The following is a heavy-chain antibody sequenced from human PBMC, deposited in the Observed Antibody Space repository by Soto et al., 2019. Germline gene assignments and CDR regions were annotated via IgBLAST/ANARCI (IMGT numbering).Heavy chain of an antibody. V-gene: IGHV3-30-3*01. CDR3: ARGLKGGLDP. Sequence: SGGGVVQPGRSLRLSCAASGFTFSNYDMHWVRQAPGKGLEWVAVISYDRTSKYYAGSVKGRFTISRDNSKNTFYLQMTSLRPEDTAVFYCARGLKGGLDPWGQGTLVTVSS. J-gene: IGHJ5*02. D-gene: IGHD2-8*01. CDR2: ISYDRTSK. CDR1: GFTFSNYD.